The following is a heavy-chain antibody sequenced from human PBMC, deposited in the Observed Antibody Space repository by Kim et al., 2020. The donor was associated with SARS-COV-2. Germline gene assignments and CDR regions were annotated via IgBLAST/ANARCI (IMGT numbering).Heavy chain of an antibody. CDR1: GGSIRIYY. Sequence: SETLSLTCSVSGGSIRIYYWSWIRQPPGKGLEWIGYIYNIGSTNYNPSLKSRVTISADTSNNQFSLRLSSVTAADTAVYYCATHYGSGFDPWGQGTLVTVSS. CDR3: ATHYGSGFDP. J-gene: IGHJ5*02. D-gene: IGHD3-10*01. V-gene: IGHV4-59*08. CDR2: IYNIGST.